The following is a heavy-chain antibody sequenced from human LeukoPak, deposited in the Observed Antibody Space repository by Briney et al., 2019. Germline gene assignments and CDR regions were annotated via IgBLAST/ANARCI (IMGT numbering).Heavy chain of an antibody. CDR1: GYSISSGYY. CDR2: TYYSGRA. CDR3: ARLQSAGTEYYYMDV. V-gene: IGHV4-38-2*01. D-gene: IGHD6-13*01. Sequence: PSETLSLTCGVSGYSISSGYYWGWVRQPPGKGLEWIGYTYYSGRAKYNPSLKSRVSISLDTSKTEFSLRLSSVTAADTAVYYCARLQSAGTEYYYMDVWGKGTTVTVSS. J-gene: IGHJ6*03.